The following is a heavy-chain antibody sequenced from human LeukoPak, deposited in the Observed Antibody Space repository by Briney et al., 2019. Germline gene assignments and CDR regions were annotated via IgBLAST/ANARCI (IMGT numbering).Heavy chain of an antibody. V-gene: IGHV3-23*01. Sequence: GGSLRLSCAASGITFSSYSMSWVRQAPGKGLEWVSSISFSGTTTYYADSVKGRFTVSKDNSKNTLYLQMDGLRAEDTAVYYCARDPTELQLLSYYFDYWGQGTLVAVSS. CDR1: GITFSSYS. J-gene: IGHJ4*02. CDR2: ISFSGTTT. D-gene: IGHD2-2*01. CDR3: ARDPTELQLLSYYFDY.